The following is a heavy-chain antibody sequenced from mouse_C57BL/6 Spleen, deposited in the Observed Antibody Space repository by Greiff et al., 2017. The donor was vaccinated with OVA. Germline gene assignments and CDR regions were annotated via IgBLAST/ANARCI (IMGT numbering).Heavy chain of an antibody. D-gene: IGHD2-3*01. CDR3: ARGDGYWFAY. CDR1: GYTFTSYW. Sequence: QVQLQQPGAELVMPGASVKLSCKASGYTFTSYWMHWVKQRPGQGLEWIGEIDPSDSYTNYNQKFKGKSTLTVDKSSSTAYMQLSSLTSEDSAGYYCARGDGYWFAYWGQGTLVTVSA. CDR2: IDPSDSYT. J-gene: IGHJ3*01. V-gene: IGHV1-69*01.